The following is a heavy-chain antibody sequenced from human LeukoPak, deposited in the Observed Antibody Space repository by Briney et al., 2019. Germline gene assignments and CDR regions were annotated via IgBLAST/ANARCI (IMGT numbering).Heavy chain of an antibody. D-gene: IGHD1-26*01. CDR1: GGSISSSSYY. CDR2: INHSGST. V-gene: IGHV4-39*07. J-gene: IGHJ4*02. CDR3: ARAGGRGVDY. Sequence: PSETLSLTCTVSGGSISSSSYYWSWIRQPPGKGLEWIGEINHSGSTNYNPSLKSRVTISVDTSKNQFSLKLSSVTAADTAVYYCARAGGRGVDYWGQGTLVTVSS.